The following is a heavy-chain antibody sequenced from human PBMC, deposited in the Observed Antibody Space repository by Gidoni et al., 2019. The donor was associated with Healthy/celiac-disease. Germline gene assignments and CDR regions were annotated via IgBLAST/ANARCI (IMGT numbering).Heavy chain of an antibody. J-gene: IGHJ2*01. V-gene: IGHV3-9*01. D-gene: IGHD6-6*01. Sequence: EVQLVESGGGLVQPGRSLRLSCAASGVTFDDYAMHWVRQAPGKGLEWVSGISWNSGSIGYADSVKGRFTISRDNAKNSLYLQMNSLRAEDTAFYYCTKDMEYSSSGYFDLWGRGTLVTVSS. CDR1: GVTFDDYA. CDR3: TKDMEYSSSGYFDL. CDR2: ISWNSGSI.